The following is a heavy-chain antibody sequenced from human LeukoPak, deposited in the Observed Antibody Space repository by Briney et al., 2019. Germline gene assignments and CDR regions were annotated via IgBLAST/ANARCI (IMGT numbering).Heavy chain of an antibody. CDR3: ARDRQQLVGPFDF. Sequence: GGSLRLSCAASGFTFSSYTMNWVGQPPGKGREWVSSITSSSSYIYYADSVKGRFTISRDNAKNSLYLQMNSLRAKDTAVYYCARDRQQLVGPFDFWGQGTLVTVSS. CDR1: GFTFSSYT. CDR2: ITSSSSYI. V-gene: IGHV3-21*01. J-gene: IGHJ4*02. D-gene: IGHD6-13*01.